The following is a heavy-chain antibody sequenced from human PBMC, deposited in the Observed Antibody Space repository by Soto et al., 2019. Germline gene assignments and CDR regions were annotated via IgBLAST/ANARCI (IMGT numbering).Heavy chain of an antibody. Sequence: QAQLVQSGAEVKKPGASVKVSCKASGYTFTGYDINWVRQATGQGLEWMGWMNPNSGNTGYAQNFQGRVTMTRDSCRTTAYMELTSLRDDESAVYYCAGEKVGTTGIDFWGQGTLVTVSS. J-gene: IGHJ4*02. CDR2: MNPNSGNT. D-gene: IGHD1-26*01. CDR1: GYTFTGYD. CDR3: AGEKVGTTGIDF. V-gene: IGHV1-8*01.